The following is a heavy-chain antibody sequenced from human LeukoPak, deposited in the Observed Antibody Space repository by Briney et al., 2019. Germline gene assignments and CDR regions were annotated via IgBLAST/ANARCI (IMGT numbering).Heavy chain of an antibody. CDR3: ARAIFGVVISDY. V-gene: IGHV1-8*01. Sequence: ASVKVSCKASGYTFTGYDISWVRQATGQGLEWMGWMNPNSGNTGYAQKFQGRVTMTRNTSISTAYMELSSLRSEDTAVYYCARAIFGVVISDYWGQGTLVTVSS. CDR1: GYTFTGYD. CDR2: MNPNSGNT. D-gene: IGHD3-3*01. J-gene: IGHJ4*02.